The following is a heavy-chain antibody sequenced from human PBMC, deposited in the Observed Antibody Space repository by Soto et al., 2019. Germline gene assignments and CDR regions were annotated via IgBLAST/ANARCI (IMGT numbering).Heavy chain of an antibody. V-gene: IGHV4-31*03. CDR2: IYYSGTT. CDR3: ARRALNKCINGVCYKDGFWDY. CDR1: SGSVSSGGYY. Sequence: TVSLTFTVSSGSVSSGGYYCRWIRQHPGTGLEWIGYIYYSGTTYFNPSLKSRASISLDTSKNEFSLKLTSVTAADTAVYYCARRALNKCINGVCYKDGFWDYWGQGALVTVS. D-gene: IGHD2-8*01. J-gene: IGHJ4*02.